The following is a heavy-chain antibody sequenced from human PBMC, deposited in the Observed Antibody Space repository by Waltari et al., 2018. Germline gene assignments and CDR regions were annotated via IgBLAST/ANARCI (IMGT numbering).Heavy chain of an antibody. V-gene: IGHV4-39*01. CDR2: SYYSGTT. J-gene: IGHJ4*02. D-gene: IGHD3-22*01. CDR3: VRTDTTGYYPY. Sequence: QLQLQQSGPGLVKPSETLSLTCTVSGGSIYGSTYYWGWIRQPPGMELQWIGSSYYSGTTYYNPSLESRVTVSVDTSKNQVSLKLTSVTAADTAVYYCVRTDTTGYYPYWGQGTPVSVSS. CDR1: GGSIYGSTYY.